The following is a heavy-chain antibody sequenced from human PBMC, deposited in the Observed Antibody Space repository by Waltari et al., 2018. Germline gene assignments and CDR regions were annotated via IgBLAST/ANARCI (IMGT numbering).Heavy chain of an antibody. CDR3: ARYLPARYSGYDYSDAFDI. CDR2: IYYRWST. D-gene: IGHD5-12*01. J-gene: IGHJ3*02. Sequence: QVQLQESGPGLVKPSQTLSLTCTVSGGSISSGDYYWSWIRQPPGKGLEWIGYIYYRWSTYYNPSLKSRVTISVDTSKNQFSLKLSSVTAADTAVYYCARYLPARYSGYDYSDAFDIWGQGTMVTVSS. CDR1: GGSISSGDYY. V-gene: IGHV4-30-4*08.